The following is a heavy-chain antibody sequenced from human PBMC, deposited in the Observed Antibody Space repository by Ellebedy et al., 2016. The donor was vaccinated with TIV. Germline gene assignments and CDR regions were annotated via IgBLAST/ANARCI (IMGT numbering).Heavy chain of an antibody. CDR3: ARASTSGWYILDY. J-gene: IGHJ4*02. D-gene: IGHD6-19*01. CDR1: GFTFSTYG. CDR2: IWYDGSNG. V-gene: IGHV3-33*01. Sequence: GESLKISCAASGFTFSTYGMHWVRQAPGKGLEWVAVIWYDGSNGYYADYVKGRFTISRDNSKNTLYLQMNSLRAEDTAVYYCARASTSGWYILDYWGQGTLVSVSS.